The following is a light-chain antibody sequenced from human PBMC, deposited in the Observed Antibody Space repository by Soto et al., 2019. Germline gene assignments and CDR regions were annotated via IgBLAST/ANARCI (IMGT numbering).Light chain of an antibody. Sequence: QSALTQPASVSGSPGQSITISCTGTSSDVGGYNYVSWYQQHPGKAPKLMIYDVSNRPSGVSNRFSGPKSGNTASLTISGLQAEDEADYYCSSYTSSSTPHYVFGTGTKLTVL. V-gene: IGLV2-14*01. CDR3: SSYTSSSTPHYV. CDR1: SSDVGGYNY. CDR2: DVS. J-gene: IGLJ1*01.